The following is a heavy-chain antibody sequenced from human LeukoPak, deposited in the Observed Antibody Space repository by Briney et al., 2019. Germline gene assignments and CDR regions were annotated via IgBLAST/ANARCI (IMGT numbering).Heavy chain of an antibody. Sequence: SETLSLTCAVYDGSFSGYYWSWFRQSPGKGLEWIGEISHSGGTNYNPSLKSRVTMSVDTSKNQFSLKLSSVTAADTAVYYCARGYDTVDYWGQGTLVTVSS. V-gene: IGHV4-34*01. CDR1: DGSFSGYY. CDR2: ISHSGGT. J-gene: IGHJ4*02. D-gene: IGHD3-22*01. CDR3: ARGYDTVDY.